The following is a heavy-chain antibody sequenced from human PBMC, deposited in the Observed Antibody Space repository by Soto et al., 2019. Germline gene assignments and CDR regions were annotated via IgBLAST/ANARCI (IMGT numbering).Heavy chain of an antibody. CDR3: AKGSIEYSAAVDN. V-gene: IGHV3-23*01. Sequence: EVQLLESGGGLVQPGGSLRLSCAASGFSCSSYAMVWVRQAPGKGLEWVSVISARGGSSYFADSVKGRFTTSRDNSKNVLSLEMSSLRAEDTATYCCAKGSIEYSAAVDNWGQGTLVLVSS. CDR1: GFSCSSYA. D-gene: IGHD5-12*01. J-gene: IGHJ4*02. CDR2: ISARGGSS.